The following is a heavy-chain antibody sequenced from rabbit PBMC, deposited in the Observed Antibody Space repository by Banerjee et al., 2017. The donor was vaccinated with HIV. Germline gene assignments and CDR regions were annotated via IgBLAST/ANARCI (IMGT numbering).Heavy chain of an antibody. CDR3: ARAVDGVYGYPEIFNL. J-gene: IGHJ4*01. CDR2: IYTGSGST. D-gene: IGHD6-1*01. V-gene: IGHV1S45*01. CDR1: GFSFSSSYW. Sequence: QEQLEESGGDLVKPEGSLTLTYTASGFSFSSSYWICWVRQAPGKGLEWIGCIYTGSGSTDYASWAKGRFTISKTSSTTVTLQMTSLTAADTATYFCARAVDGVYGYPEIFNLWGQGTLVTVS.